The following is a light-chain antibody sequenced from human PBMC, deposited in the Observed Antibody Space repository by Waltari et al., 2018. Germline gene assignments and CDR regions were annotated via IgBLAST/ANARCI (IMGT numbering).Light chain of an antibody. V-gene: IGKV1-9*01. CDR3: QQYNTYPRT. CDR2: VAS. Sequence: IQLTHSPSALSASVGCRVPIKCRSSHGISSYLAWYQQIPWKAPKLLIDVASTLQSGVPSRLRGSGSGTDFTLTISGRQPEDFATYYCQQYNTYPRTLGPGTKVELK. J-gene: IGKJ3*01. CDR1: HGISSY.